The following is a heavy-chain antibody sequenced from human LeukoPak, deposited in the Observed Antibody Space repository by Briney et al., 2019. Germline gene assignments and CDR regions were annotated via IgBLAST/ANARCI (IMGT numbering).Heavy chain of an antibody. CDR3: ADISSSSVLDAFDI. V-gene: IGHV4-34*01. CDR1: GGSFSDYY. D-gene: IGHD6-6*01. Sequence: SETLSLTCAVYGGSFSDYYWSWIRQPPGKGLEWIGEINHSGSTNYNPSLKSRVTISVDTSKNQFSLKLSSVTAADTAVYYCADISSSSVLDAFDIWGQGTMVTVSS. CDR2: INHSGST. J-gene: IGHJ3*02.